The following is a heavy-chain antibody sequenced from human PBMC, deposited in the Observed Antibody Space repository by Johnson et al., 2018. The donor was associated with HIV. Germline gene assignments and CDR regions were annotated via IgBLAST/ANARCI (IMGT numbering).Heavy chain of an antibody. CDR2: ISYYGSNK. D-gene: IGHD4-17*01. CDR1: GFTFSSYG. V-gene: IGHV3-30*03. J-gene: IGHJ3*02. CDR3: ARSMTTVTVAFDI. Sequence: QVLLVESGGGLVQPGGSLRLSCAASGFTFSSYGMHWVRQAPGKGLEWVAVISYYGSNKYYADSVKGRFTISRDNSKNTLYLQMNSLRAEDTAVYYCARSMTTVTVAFDIWGQGTMVTVSS.